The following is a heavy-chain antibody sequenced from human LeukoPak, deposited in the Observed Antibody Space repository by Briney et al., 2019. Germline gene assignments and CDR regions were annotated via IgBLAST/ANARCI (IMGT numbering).Heavy chain of an antibody. D-gene: IGHD3-10*01. CDR1: GFTFSDYS. CDR3: VRDLLGSGSTTAYLYH. J-gene: IGHJ1*01. V-gene: IGHV3-21*01. CDR2: ISRRSRRV. Sequence: GRSLRLSCAASGFTFSDYSINWVRQAPGNGLEWVSSISRRSRRVYYAGSVKGRFTISGDDARNSLCLQMNSLRAEDMAVYFCVRDLLGSGSTTAYLYHWGQGTLVTVSS.